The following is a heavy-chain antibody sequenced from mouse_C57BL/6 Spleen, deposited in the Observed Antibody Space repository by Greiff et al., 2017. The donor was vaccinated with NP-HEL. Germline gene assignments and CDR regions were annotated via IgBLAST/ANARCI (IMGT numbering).Heavy chain of an antibody. J-gene: IGHJ4*01. V-gene: IGHV14-4*01. Sequence: VQLQQSGAELVRPGASVKLSCTASGFNIKDDYMHWVKQRPEQGLEWIGWIDPENGDTEYASKFQGKATITADTSSNTAYLQLSSLTSEDTAVYYCTPGGAMDYWGQGTSVTVSS. CDR3: TPGGAMDY. CDR1: GFNIKDDY. CDR2: IDPENGDT.